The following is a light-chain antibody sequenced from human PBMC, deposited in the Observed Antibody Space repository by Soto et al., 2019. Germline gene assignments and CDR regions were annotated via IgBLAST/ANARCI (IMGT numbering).Light chain of an antibody. CDR2: DAS. V-gene: IGKV3-11*01. J-gene: IGKJ5*01. CDR1: QSVGSY. CDR3: QQRANWIT. Sequence: EVVLTQSPATLSLSPGERATLSCRASQSVGSYLAWYQHKPGQAPRLLIYDASNRATAIPARFSGSGSGTDFTLTINSLEPEDFAVYYCQQRANWITFGQGTRLEIK.